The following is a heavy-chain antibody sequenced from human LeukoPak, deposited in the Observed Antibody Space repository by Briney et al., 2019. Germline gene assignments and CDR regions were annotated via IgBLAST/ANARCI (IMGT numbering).Heavy chain of an antibody. Sequence: GASVKVSCKASGYTVTGYYIHWVRQAPGQGLEWMGWINPNSGATKYAQKFQGRVTMTRDTSNSTAYMELTRLRSDDTAVFYCARQTPTIRALGSWGQGTLVTVSS. CDR3: ARQTPTIRALGS. CDR2: INPNSGAT. V-gene: IGHV1-2*02. J-gene: IGHJ5*02. D-gene: IGHD4-23*01. CDR1: GYTVTGYY.